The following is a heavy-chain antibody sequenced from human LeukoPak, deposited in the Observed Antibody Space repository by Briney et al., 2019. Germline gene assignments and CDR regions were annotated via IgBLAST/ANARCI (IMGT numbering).Heavy chain of an antibody. CDR1: GLTFSGAW. D-gene: IGHD5-12*01. V-gene: IGHV3-15*07. Sequence: GGSLRLSCAVSGLTFSGAWMNWVRQAPGKGPEWVGRIRSNVDGGTADYNVPVRGRFTISRDDSKSTLFLQMNSLRPEDTAIYYCTRGYTYSAYWGRGTLVAVS. CDR2: IRSNVDGGTA. CDR3: TRGYTYSAY. J-gene: IGHJ4*02.